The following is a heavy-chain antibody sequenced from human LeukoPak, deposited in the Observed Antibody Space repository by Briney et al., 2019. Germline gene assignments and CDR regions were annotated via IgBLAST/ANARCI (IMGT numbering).Heavy chain of an antibody. D-gene: IGHD3-16*01. CDR3: ARVVEEREGGRLNYFDY. V-gene: IGHV3-33*01. CDR2: IWYDGSNK. Sequence: GGSLRLSCAASGFTFSSYGMHWVRKAPGKGLEWVAVIWYDGSNKYYADSVKGRFTISRDNSKNTLYLQMNSLRAEDTAVYYCARVVEEREGGRLNYFDYWGQGTLVTVSS. CDR1: GFTFSSYG. J-gene: IGHJ4*02.